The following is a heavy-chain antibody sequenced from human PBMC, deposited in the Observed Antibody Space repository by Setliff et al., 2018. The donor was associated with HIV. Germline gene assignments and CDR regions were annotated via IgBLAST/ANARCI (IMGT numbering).Heavy chain of an antibody. CDR3: ARIFGDQGYYYGMDV. CDR2: IYYSGST. CDR1: GDSVSSVNYY. J-gene: IGHJ6*02. D-gene: IGHD3-3*01. V-gene: IGHV4-61*01. Sequence: PSETLSLTCSVSGDSVSSVNYYWSWIRQPPGKGLEWIGYIYYSGSTNYNPSLKSRVTISVDTSKNQFSLKLSSVIAADTAVYYCARIFGDQGYYYGMDVWGQGTKVTVSS.